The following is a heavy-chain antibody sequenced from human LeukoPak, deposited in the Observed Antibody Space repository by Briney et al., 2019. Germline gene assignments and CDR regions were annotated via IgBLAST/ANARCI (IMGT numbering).Heavy chain of an antibody. J-gene: IGHJ6*02. Sequence: SETLSLTCTVSGGSISSYYWSWLRQPPGKGLEWIGYIYYSGSTNYNPSLKSRVTISVDTSKNQFSLKLSSVTAADTAVYYCARQNPYYDFWSGPTNPYYYYGMDVWGQGTTVTVSS. CDR3: ARQNPYYDFWSGPTNPYYYYGMDV. CDR2: IYYSGST. D-gene: IGHD3-3*01. CDR1: GGSISSYY. V-gene: IGHV4-59*08.